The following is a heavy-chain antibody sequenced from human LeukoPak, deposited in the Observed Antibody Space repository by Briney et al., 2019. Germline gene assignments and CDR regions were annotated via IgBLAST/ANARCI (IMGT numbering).Heavy chain of an antibody. CDR1: GFTFTSYD. CDR2: MNPNSGNT. CDR3: ARAMVRGVIRSFDY. D-gene: IGHD3-10*01. J-gene: IGHJ4*02. Sequence: ASVKVSCKASGFTFTSYDINWVQQAPGQGLEWMGWMNPNSGNTNYAQKLQGRVTMTTDTSTSTAYMELRSLRSDDTAVYYCARAMVRGVIRSFDYWGQGTLVTVSS. V-gene: IGHV1-18*01.